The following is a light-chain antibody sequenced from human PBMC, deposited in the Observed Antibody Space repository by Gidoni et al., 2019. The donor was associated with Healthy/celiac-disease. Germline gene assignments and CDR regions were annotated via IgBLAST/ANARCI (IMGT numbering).Light chain of an antibody. CDR3: QQRRNWPLLT. Sequence: IVFTQSPATLSLSPRERATLSCSASQSVSRYLAWYQQKPGQAPRLLIYDASNRATGIPARFSGSGSGTDLNLTISSLEPEDCAVYYCQQRRNWPLLTFGGGTKVEIK. CDR2: DAS. CDR1: QSVSRY. V-gene: IGKV3-11*01. J-gene: IGKJ4*01.